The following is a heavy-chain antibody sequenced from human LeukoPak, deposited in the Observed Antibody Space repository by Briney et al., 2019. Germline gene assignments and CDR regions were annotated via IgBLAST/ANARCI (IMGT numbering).Heavy chain of an antibody. D-gene: IGHD1-26*01. V-gene: IGHV3-64*01. CDR2: ISSNGGST. CDR1: GFTFSSYA. J-gene: IGHJ4*02. CDR3: ARDRGIYSGSYLFDY. Sequence: GGSLRLSCAASGFTFSSYAMHWVRQAPGKGLEYVSAISSNGGSTYYANSVKGRFTISRDNSKNTLYLQMGSLRAEVMAVYYCARDRGIYSGSYLFDYWGQGTLVTVSS.